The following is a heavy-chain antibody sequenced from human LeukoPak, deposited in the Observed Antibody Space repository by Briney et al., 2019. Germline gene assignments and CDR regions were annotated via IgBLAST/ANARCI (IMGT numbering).Heavy chain of an antibody. V-gene: IGHV1-69*04. CDR2: IIPILGIA. Sequence: SVNVSCKAAGGSFSSYAISWRRQAPAQGLEWMGRIIPILGIANYAQKFQGRVTITADKHTSTDYMELSSLRSEDTAVYYCARDPSLRVTLDYWGQGTLVTVSS. D-gene: IGHD4-11*01. CDR3: ARDPSLRVTLDY. CDR1: GGSFSSYA. J-gene: IGHJ4*02.